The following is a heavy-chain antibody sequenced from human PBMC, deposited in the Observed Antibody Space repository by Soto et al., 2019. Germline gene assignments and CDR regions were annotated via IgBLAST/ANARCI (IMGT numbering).Heavy chain of an antibody. Sequence: QVQLQESGPGLVKPSQTLSLICTVSGDSMTSGDYYWTWIRQPPGKGLEGVGYIYSGGRTYYNPSLKSRVSISLDTSKSQFSLTMTSVTAADTAMYYCARGPIFAYWGQGTLVTVSS. J-gene: IGHJ4*02. CDR1: GDSMTSGDYY. CDR2: IYSGGRT. CDR3: ARGPIFAY. V-gene: IGHV4-30-4*01.